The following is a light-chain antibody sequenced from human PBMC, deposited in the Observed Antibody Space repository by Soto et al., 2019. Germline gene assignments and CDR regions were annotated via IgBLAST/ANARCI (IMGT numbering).Light chain of an antibody. Sequence: EIVLTQSPGTLSLSPGERATLSCRAIQSVSSSYLAWYQQKPGQAPRLLIYGAFSRASGIPDRFSGRGSGTDFTLTISRLEPEDFAVYYCQHYGTSPAWTFGQGTKVDIK. J-gene: IGKJ1*01. CDR3: QHYGTSPAWT. CDR1: QSVSSSY. CDR2: GAF. V-gene: IGKV3-20*01.